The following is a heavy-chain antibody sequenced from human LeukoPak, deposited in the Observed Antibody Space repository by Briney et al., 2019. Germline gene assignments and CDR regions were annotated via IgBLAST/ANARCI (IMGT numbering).Heavy chain of an antibody. Sequence: GGSLRVSCAASGFTFSSYGMHWVRQAPGKGLEWVAVISYDGSNKYYADSVKGRFTISRDNSKNTLYLQMNSLRGEDTAAYYCAKISPLDYGGKPWALGIWGQGTMVTVSS. V-gene: IGHV3-30*18. CDR2: ISYDGSNK. J-gene: IGHJ3*02. CDR1: GFTFSSYG. D-gene: IGHD4-23*01. CDR3: AKISPLDYGGKPWALGI.